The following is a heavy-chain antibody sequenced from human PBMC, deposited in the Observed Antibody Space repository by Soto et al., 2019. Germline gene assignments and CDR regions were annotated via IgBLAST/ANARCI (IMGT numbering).Heavy chain of an antibody. J-gene: IGHJ5*02. V-gene: IGHV4-31*03. Sequence: KTSETLSLTCTVSGGSISTRGFYWSWVRQHPGEGLEWIGYIYYTGTTFFNPSLKGRVVMSVDTSENQFSLRLNSVTAADTAVYYCARVPFGHYDSGIYYQFNSFDPWGQGTLVTVSS. CDR1: GGSISTRGFY. CDR2: IYYTGTT. CDR3: ARVPFGHYDSGIYYQFNSFDP. D-gene: IGHD3-22*01.